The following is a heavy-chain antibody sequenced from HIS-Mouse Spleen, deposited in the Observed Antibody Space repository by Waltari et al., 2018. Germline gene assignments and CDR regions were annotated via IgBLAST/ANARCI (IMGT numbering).Heavy chain of an antibody. CDR3: ARDRDDGFDY. J-gene: IGHJ4*02. CDR1: GFTFSRYS. V-gene: IGHV3-21*01. D-gene: IGHD2-8*01. CDR2: ISSSSSYI. Sequence: EVQLVESGGGLVKPGGSLRLSCAASGFTFSRYSMNWVRQAPGKGLEWVSSISSSSSYIYYTDSVKGRFTISRDNAKNSLYLQMNSLRAEDTAVYYCARDRDDGFDYWGQGTLVTVSS.